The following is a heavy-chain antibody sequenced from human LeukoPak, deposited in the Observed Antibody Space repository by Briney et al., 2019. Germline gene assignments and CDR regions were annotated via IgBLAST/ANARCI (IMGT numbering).Heavy chain of an antibody. CDR2: ISYDGNNK. J-gene: IGHJ4*02. V-gene: IGHV3-30*04. Sequence: GGSLRLSCAASGFTFSSYAMHWVRQAPGKGLEWVAVISYDGNNKYYADSVKGRFTISRDNSKNTLYLQMNSLRAEDTAVYYCAKDRERGHYYGSGSYHLDYWGQGTLVTVSS. D-gene: IGHD3-10*01. CDR1: GFTFSSYA. CDR3: AKDRERGHYYGSGSYHLDY.